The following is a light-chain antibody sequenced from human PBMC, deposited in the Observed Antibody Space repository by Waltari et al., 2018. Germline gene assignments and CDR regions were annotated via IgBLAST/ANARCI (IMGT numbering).Light chain of an antibody. CDR1: QSLLYSSNNKNY. CDR3: QQYYRSPPWT. J-gene: IGKJ1*01. CDR2: WAS. Sequence: DIVMTQSPDSLAGSLGARATIKCKSSQSLLYSSNNKNYLAWYQLKPGQPPKLLIYWASSRESGVPDRFSGSGSGTDFTLTISSLQADDVAVYYCQQYYRSPPWTFGQGTKVEIK. V-gene: IGKV4-1*01.